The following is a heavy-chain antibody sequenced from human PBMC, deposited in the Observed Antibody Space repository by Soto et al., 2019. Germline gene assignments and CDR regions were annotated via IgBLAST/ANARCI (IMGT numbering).Heavy chain of an antibody. CDR1: GFTFSSYA. V-gene: IGHV3-64*01. J-gene: IGHJ4*02. CDR3: ARDLRKDGPPEYSSGWFDY. Sequence: GGSLRLSCAASGFTFSSYAMHWVRQAPGKGLEYVSAISSNGGSTYYANSVKGRFTISRDNSKNTLYLQMGSLRAEDMAVYYCARDLRKDGPPEYSSGWFDYWGQGTLVTVSS. CDR2: ISSNGGST. D-gene: IGHD6-19*01.